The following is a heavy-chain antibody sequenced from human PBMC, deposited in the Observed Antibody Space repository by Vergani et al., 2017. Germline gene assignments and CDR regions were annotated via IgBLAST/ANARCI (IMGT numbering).Heavy chain of an antibody. V-gene: IGHV3-33*01. D-gene: IGHD3-10*01. CDR3: ARDSRVGYYGSGRRNYYMDV. CDR2: IWYDGSNK. CDR1: GFTFSSYG. J-gene: IGHJ6*03. Sequence: QVQLVESGGGVVQPGRSLRLSCAASGFTFSSYGMHWVRQAPGKGLEWVAVIWYDGSNKYYADSVKGRFTISRDNSKNTLYLQMNSLRAEDTAVYYCARDSRVGYYGSGRRNYYMDVWGKGTTVTVSS.